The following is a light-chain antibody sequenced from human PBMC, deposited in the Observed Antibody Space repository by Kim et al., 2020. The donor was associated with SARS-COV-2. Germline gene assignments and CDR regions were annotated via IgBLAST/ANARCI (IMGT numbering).Light chain of an antibody. CDR2: KAS. CDR1: QSISSW. Sequence: AAVGDRVPIAGRASQSISSWLAWYQQKPGKAPKLLIYKASSLESGVPSRFSGSGSGTEFTLTISSLQPDDFATYYCQQYNSYSYSFGQGTKLEI. V-gene: IGKV1-5*03. J-gene: IGKJ2*03. CDR3: QQYNSYSYS.